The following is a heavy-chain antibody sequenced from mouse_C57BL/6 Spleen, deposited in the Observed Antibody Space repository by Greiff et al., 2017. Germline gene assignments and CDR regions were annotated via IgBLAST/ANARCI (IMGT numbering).Heavy chain of an antibody. V-gene: IGHV10-1*01. CDR2: IRSKSNNYAT. J-gene: IGHJ3*01. Sequence: EVKLMESGGGLVQPKGSLKLSCAASGFSFNTYAMNWVRQAPGKGLEWVARIRSKSNNYATYYADSVKDRFTISRDDSESKLYLQMNNLKTEDTAMYYCVRASYDDEAFAYWGEGTL. D-gene: IGHD2-4*01. CDR1: GFSFNTYA. CDR3: VRASYDDEAFAY.